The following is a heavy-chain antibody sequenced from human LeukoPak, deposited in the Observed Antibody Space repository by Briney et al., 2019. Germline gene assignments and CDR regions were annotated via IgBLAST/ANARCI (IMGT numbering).Heavy chain of an antibody. CDR3: AKGRDYDFWSGFPDAFDI. J-gene: IGHJ3*02. Sequence: GGSLRLSCAASGFTFSSYGMHWVRQAPGKGLEWVAFIRYDGSNKYYADSVKGRFTISRDNSKNTLYLQMNSLRAEDTAVYYCAKGRDYDFWSGFPDAFDIWGQGTMVTVSS. CDR2: IRYDGSNK. CDR1: GFTFSSYG. D-gene: IGHD3-3*01. V-gene: IGHV3-30*02.